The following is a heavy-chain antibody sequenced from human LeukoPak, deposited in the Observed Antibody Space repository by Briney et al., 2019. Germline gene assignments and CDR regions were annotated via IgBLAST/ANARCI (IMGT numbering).Heavy chain of an antibody. D-gene: IGHD2/OR15-2a*01. CDR2: ISGSGGST. CDR3: AKDRIRNWFDP. Sequence: GGSLRLSCAASGFTFSSYAMSWVRQAPGNGLEWVSAISGSGGSTYYADSVKGRFTISRDNSKNTPYLQMNRLRAEDTAVYYCAKDRIRNWFDPWGQGTLVTVSS. CDR1: GFTFSSYA. J-gene: IGHJ5*02. V-gene: IGHV3-23*01.